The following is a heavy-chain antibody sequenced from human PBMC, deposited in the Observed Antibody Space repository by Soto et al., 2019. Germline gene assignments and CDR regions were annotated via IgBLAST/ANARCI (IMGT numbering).Heavy chain of an antibody. D-gene: IGHD3-10*01. J-gene: IGHJ5*02. V-gene: IGHV3-30-3*01. CDR3: ASAFQGLLWFGDLIKPNWFDP. CDR1: GFTFSSYA. CDR2: ISYDGSNK. Sequence: PGGSLRLSCAASGFTFSSYAMHWVRQAPGKGLEWVAVISYDGSNKYYADSVKGRFTISRDNSKNTLYLQMNSLRAEDTAVYYCASAFQGLLWFGDLIKPNWFDPWGQGTLVTVSS.